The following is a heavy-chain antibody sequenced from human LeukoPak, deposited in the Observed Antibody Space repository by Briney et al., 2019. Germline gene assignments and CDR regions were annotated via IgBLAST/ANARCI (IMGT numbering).Heavy chain of an antibody. Sequence: GGSLRLSCAASGFTFSSYRMHWVRQAPGKGLVWVSRIKSDGSTNYADSVKGRFTISRDNAKNTVSLQMNSPRAEDTGVYYCARAPSEIGGYYPEYFRHWGQGTLVTVSS. V-gene: IGHV3-74*01. D-gene: IGHD3-22*01. CDR2: IKSDGST. CDR1: GFTFSSYR. CDR3: ARAPSEIGGYYPEYFRH. J-gene: IGHJ1*01.